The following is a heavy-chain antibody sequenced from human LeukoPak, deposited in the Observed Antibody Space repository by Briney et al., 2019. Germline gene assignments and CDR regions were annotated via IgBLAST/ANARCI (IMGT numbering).Heavy chain of an antibody. V-gene: IGHV3-7*01. D-gene: IGHD6-6*01. CDR3: ARDTRPQGFDI. CDR2: IKQDGSEK. CDR1: GFTFSSYA. Sequence: GGSLRLSCAASGFTFSSYAMSWVRQAPGKGLQWVANIKQDGSEKYYVDSVKGRFTISRDNAKNSLYLQMDSLRAEDTAVYYCARDTRPQGFDIWGQGTMVTVSS. J-gene: IGHJ3*02.